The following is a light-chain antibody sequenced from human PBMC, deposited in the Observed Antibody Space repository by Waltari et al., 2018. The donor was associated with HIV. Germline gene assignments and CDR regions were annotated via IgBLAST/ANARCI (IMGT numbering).Light chain of an antibody. J-gene: IGLJ1*01. CDR2: KDT. V-gene: IGLV1-47*01. Sequence: QSVLTQPPSASGAPGQRVTISCSASSTNIANDNVYWYQQFPRAAPKLLIYKDTQRPSGVPDRFTGSKSGTSASLAIGGLRSDDEADYYCVGWDSRLRGYVFGAGTKVTVL. CDR3: VGWDSRLRGYV. CDR1: STNIANDN.